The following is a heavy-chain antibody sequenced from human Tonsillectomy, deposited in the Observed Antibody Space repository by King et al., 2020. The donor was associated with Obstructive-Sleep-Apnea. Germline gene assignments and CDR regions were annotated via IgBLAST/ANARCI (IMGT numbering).Heavy chain of an antibody. CDR2: IYYSGST. D-gene: IGHD4-17*01. V-gene: IGHV4-39*07. Sequence: QLQESGPGLVKPSETLSLTCTVSVGSISSSSYYWGWIRLPPGKGLGWIGNIYYSGSTYYNPSLKSRVTISVDMSKNQFSLKLSSVTAADTAVYYCARSTLSTVNNPFSYWGPGNPVTVSS. CDR3: ARSTLSTVNNPFSY. J-gene: IGHJ4*02. CDR1: VGSISSSSYY.